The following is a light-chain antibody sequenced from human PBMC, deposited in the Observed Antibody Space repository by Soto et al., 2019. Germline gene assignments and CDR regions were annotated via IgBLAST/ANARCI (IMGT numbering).Light chain of an antibody. J-gene: IGKJ2*01. CDR2: AAS. CDR3: QQSYNNPRN. Sequence: DIQMTQSPSSLSASVGDSVTITCRASQSISHFLNWYQQKPGKAPKLLIYAASTLESGVPSRFSGSASGTDFTLTISSLLPEDFATYYCQQSYNNPRNFGQGTILEIK. CDR1: QSISHF. V-gene: IGKV1-39*01.